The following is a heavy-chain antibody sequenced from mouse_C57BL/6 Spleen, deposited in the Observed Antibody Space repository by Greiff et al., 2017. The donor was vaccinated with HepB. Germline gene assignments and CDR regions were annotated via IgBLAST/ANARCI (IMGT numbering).Heavy chain of an antibody. CDR3: VRQGNGNYDYYFDY. V-gene: IGHV10-1*01. CDR1: GFSFNTYA. D-gene: IGHD2-1*01. J-gene: IGHJ2*01. CDR2: IRSKSNNYAT. Sequence: EVMLVESGGGLVQPKGSLKLSCAASGFSFNTYAMNWVRQAPGKGLEWVARIRSKSNNYATYYADSVKDRFTISRDDSESMLYLQMNNLKTEDTAMYYCVRQGNGNYDYYFDYWGQGTTLTVSS.